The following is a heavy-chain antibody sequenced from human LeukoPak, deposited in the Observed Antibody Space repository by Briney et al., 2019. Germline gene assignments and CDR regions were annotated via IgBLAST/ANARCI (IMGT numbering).Heavy chain of an antibody. V-gene: IGHV3-23*01. CDR2: ISGSGGTT. CDR1: GFTFSSYA. D-gene: IGHD2-15*01. J-gene: IGHJ4*02. CDR3: ARYCSGASCYSGVDY. Sequence: GGSLRLSCAASGFTFSSYAMSWVRQAPGKGLEWVSTISGSGGTTYYADSVKGRFTISRDDSKNTLYLQMNSLRAEDTAVYYCARYCSGASCYSGVDYWGQGTLVPVSS.